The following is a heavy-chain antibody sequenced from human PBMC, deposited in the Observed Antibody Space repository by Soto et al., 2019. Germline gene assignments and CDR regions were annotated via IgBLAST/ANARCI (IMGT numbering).Heavy chain of an antibody. D-gene: IGHD6-19*01. V-gene: IGHV4-4*02. J-gene: IGHJ4*02. CDR3: ARVGYSSGSANFDY. CDR2: IYHSGST. CDR1: SGSISSSNW. Sequence: SETLSLTCAVSSGSISSSNWWSWVRQPPGKGLEWIGEIYHSGSTNYNPSLKSRVTISVDKSKNQFSLKLSSVTAADTAVYYCARVGYSSGSANFDYWGQGTLVTVSS.